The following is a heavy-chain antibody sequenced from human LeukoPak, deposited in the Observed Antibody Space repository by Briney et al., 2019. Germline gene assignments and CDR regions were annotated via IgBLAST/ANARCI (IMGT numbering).Heavy chain of an antibody. Sequence: GGSLRLSCAASGFTFSSYAMNWVRQAPGKGLEWVSGIGYTGDSTFYADSVKGRFTFSRDSSKNTLFLHMNSLRAEDTALYYCAKSPTVDAAFDIWGQGTMVTVSS. CDR3: AKSPTVDAAFDI. J-gene: IGHJ3*02. V-gene: IGHV3-23*01. CDR1: GFTFSSYA. D-gene: IGHD4-23*01. CDR2: IGYTGDST.